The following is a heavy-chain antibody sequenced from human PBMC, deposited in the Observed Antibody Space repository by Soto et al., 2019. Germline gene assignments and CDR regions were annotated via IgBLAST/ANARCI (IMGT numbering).Heavy chain of an antibody. CDR3: ARRFSSSVGGYPFDY. J-gene: IGHJ4*02. V-gene: IGHV4-30-2*01. Sequence: QLQLQESGSGLVKPSQSLSLTCAVSGGSISSGGYSWSWIRRPPGKGLEWIGYIYHSESTYYNPALKTRVTTSVDRSKNQFSLKLSSVTAADTAVYYCARRFSSSVGGYPFDYWGQGTLVTVSS. D-gene: IGHD5-18*01. CDR1: GGSISSGGYS. CDR2: IYHSEST.